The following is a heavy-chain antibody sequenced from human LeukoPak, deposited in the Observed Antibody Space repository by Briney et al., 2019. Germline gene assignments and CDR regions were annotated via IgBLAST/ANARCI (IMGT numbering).Heavy chain of an antibody. V-gene: IGHV4-34*01. D-gene: IGHD3-16*01. CDR2: INHSGST. J-gene: IGHJ4*02. CDR1: GGSFSGYY. Sequence: SETLSLTCAVYGGSFSGYYWSWIRQPPGKGLEWIGEINHSGSTNYNPSLKSRVTISVDTSKNQFSLKLSSVTAAGTAVYYCARKGGDPLGIFDSWGQGTLVTVSS. CDR3: ARKGGDPLGIFDS.